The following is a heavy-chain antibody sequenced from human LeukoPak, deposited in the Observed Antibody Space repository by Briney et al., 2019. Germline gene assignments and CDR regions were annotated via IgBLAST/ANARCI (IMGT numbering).Heavy chain of an antibody. J-gene: IGHJ4*02. V-gene: IGHV3-30*02. CDR1: GFTFSSYG. CDR2: IRYDGSNK. Sequence: GGSLRLSCAASGFTFSSYGMHWVRQAPGKGLEWVTFIRYDGSNKYYADSVKGRFTISRDNSKNTVYLQMNSLGEEDTAVYYCAKGGIIAAATFDYWGQGTLVTVSP. D-gene: IGHD6-13*01. CDR3: AKGGIIAAATFDY.